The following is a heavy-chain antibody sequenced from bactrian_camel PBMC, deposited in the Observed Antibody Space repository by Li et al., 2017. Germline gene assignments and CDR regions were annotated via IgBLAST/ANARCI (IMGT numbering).Heavy chain of an antibody. V-gene: IGHV3S31*01. CDR2: WHTTRAVS. D-gene: IGHD7*01. Sequence: VQLVESGGGSVQAGGSLKLSCAVSGVTIKRLSMAWFRQVPGKEREGVAAWHTTRAVSYSDLVKGRFTISRDDAKNTMYLQMNNLQPEDTATYYCAAGSKVWRGLSRVCPRGTDFPYWGQGTQVTVS. CDR3: AAGSKVWRGLSRVCPRGTDFPY. J-gene: IGHJ4*01. CDR1: GVTIKRLS.